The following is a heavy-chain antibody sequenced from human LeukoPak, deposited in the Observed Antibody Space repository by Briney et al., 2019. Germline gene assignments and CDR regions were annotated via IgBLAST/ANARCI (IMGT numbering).Heavy chain of an antibody. D-gene: IGHD3-10*01. V-gene: IGHV1-69*05. CDR2: IIPIFGTA. CDR3: ARRWFTMVRGVPTYYFDY. CDR1: GGTFSSYA. Sequence: GASVKVSCKASGGTFSSYAISWVRQVPGQGLEWMGGIIPIFGTANYAQKFQGRVTITTDESTSTAYMELSSLRSEDTAVYYCARRWFTMVRGVPTYYFDYWGQGTLVTVSS. J-gene: IGHJ4*02.